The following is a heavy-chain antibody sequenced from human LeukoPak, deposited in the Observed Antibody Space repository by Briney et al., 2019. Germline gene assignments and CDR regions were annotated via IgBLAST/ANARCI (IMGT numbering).Heavy chain of an antibody. CDR1: GYTLTELS. J-gene: IGHJ4*02. V-gene: IGHV1-24*01. D-gene: IGHD4-23*01. CDR2: FDPEDGET. Sequence: GASVKVSCKVSGYTLTELSMHWVRQAPGKGLEWMGGFDPEDGETIYAQRFQGRVTMTEDTSTDTAYMELSSLRSEDTAVYYCARENYGGNSPSFDYWGQGTLVTVSS. CDR3: ARENYGGNSPSFDY.